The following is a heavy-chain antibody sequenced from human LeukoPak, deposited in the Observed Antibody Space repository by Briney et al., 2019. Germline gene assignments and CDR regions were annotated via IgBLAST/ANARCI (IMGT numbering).Heavy chain of an antibody. CDR3: ARDHEVSSSSFDY. Sequence: PSETLSLTCTVSGGSISSGGYYWSWIRQHPGKGLEWIGYIYYSGSTYYNPSLKSRVTISVDTSKNQFSLKLSSVTAADTAVYYCARDHEVSSSSFDYWGQGTLVTVSS. J-gene: IGHJ4*02. V-gene: IGHV4-31*03. D-gene: IGHD6-6*01. CDR1: GGSISSGGYY. CDR2: IYYSGST.